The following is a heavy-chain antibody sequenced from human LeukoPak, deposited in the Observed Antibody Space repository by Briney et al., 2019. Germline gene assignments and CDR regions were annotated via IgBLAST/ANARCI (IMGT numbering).Heavy chain of an antibody. J-gene: IGHJ5*02. CDR1: GASISSYY. CDR3: ARLLHYSWFDP. Sequence: SETLSLTCTVSGASISSYYWSWIRQPPGKGLEWIGYIYYSGSTNYNPSLKSRVTISVDTSKNQFSLKLSSVTAADTAVYYCARLLHYSWFDPWGQGTLVTVSS. V-gene: IGHV4-59*12. CDR2: IYYSGST.